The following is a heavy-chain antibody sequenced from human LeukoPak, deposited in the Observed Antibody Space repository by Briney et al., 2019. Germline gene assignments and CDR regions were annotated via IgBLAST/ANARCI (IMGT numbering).Heavy chain of an antibody. CDR2: IYYSGST. CDR1: GGSISSGDYY. V-gene: IGHV4-30-4*01. D-gene: IGHD4-17*01. Sequence: SQTLSLTCTVSGGSISSGDYYWSWIRQPPGKGLEWIVYIYYSGSTYYNPSLKSRVTISVETSKNRSSPKLSSVTAADTAVYYRARAETDYGDYSGFDIWGQGTMVTVSS. CDR3: ARAETDYGDYSGFDI. J-gene: IGHJ3*02.